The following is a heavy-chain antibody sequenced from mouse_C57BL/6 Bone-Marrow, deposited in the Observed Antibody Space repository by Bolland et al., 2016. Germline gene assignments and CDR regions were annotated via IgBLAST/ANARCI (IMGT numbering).Heavy chain of an antibody. D-gene: IGHD2-4*01. CDR3: TSYDYDWFAY. J-gene: IGHJ3*01. Sequence: WIDPENGDTEYASKFQGKATITAATSSNTAYLQLSSLTSEDTAVYYCTSYDYDWFAYWGQGTLV. CDR2: IDPENGDT. V-gene: IGHV14-4*01.